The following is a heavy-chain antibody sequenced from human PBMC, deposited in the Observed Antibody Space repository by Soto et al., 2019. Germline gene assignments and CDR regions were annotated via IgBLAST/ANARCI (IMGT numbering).Heavy chain of an antibody. V-gene: IGHV4-59*08. Sequence: SETLSLTCTVSGGAIGRYYWSWIRQPPGKGLEWIGYIYYSGSTNYNPSLKSRVTISVDTSKNQFSLKLSSVTAADTAVYYCARRYGDCFXYWGQGTLVXVSS. D-gene: IGHD4-17*01. CDR1: GGAIGRYY. J-gene: IGHJ4*02. CDR3: ARRYGDCFXY. CDR2: IYYSGST.